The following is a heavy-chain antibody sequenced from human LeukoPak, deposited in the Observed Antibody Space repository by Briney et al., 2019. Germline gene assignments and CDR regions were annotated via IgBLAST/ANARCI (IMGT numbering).Heavy chain of an antibody. CDR3: ARAIAVAGDY. J-gene: IGHJ4*02. Sequence: GGSLRPSCAASGFTVSSNYMSWVRQAPGEGLEWVSVIYSGGSTYYADSVKGRFTISRDNSKNTLYLQMNSLRAEDTAVYYCARAIAVAGDYWGQGTLVTVSS. CDR2: IYSGGST. CDR1: GFTVSSNY. V-gene: IGHV3-66*01. D-gene: IGHD6-19*01.